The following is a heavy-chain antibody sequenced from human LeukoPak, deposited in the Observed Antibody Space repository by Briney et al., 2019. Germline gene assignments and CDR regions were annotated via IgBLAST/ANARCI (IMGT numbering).Heavy chain of an antibody. Sequence: GASVKVSCKASGYTFTSYGISWVRQARGQGLEWMGRINPGGSSTSYAQNFQGRVTMTRDMSTSTVYMELSSLRSEDTAVYYCAREGFDYFDSSGYYYAGAFDIWGQGTMVTVSS. V-gene: IGHV1-46*01. CDR3: AREGFDYFDSSGYYYAGAFDI. J-gene: IGHJ3*02. D-gene: IGHD3-22*01. CDR1: GYTFTSYG. CDR2: INPGGSST.